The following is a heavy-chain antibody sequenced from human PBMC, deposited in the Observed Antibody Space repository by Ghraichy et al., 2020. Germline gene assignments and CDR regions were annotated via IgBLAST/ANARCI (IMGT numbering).Heavy chain of an antibody. CDR2: FDPEDGET. V-gene: IGHV1-24*01. Sequence: ASVKVSCKVSGYTLTELSMHWVRQAPGKGLEWMGGFDPEDGETIYAQKFQGRVTMTEDTSTDTAYMELSSLRSEDTAVYYCARVYYYDSSGYSYDAFDIWGQGTMVTVSS. J-gene: IGHJ3*02. CDR3: ARVYYYDSSGYSYDAFDI. CDR1: GYTLTELS. D-gene: IGHD3-22*01.